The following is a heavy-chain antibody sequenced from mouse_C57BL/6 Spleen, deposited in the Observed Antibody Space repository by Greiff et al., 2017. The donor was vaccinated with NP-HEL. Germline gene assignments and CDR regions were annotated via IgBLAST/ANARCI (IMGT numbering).Heavy chain of an antibody. J-gene: IGHJ2*01. CDR3: ARHGAGLDY. V-gene: IGHV5-6*01. Sequence: VQLKESGGDLVKPGGSLKLSCAASGFTFSSYGMSWVRQTPDKRLEWVATISSGGSYTYYPDSVKGRFTISRDNAKNTLYLQMSSLKSEDTAMYYCARHGAGLDYWGQGTTLTVSS. CDR2: ISSGGSYT. CDR1: GFTFSSYG.